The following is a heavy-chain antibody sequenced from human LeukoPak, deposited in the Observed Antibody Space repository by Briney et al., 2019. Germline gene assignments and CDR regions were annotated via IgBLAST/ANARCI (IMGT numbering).Heavy chain of an antibody. V-gene: IGHV4-39*07. CDR2: LNYSGTT. D-gene: IGHD3-10*01. CDR1: GGSNSGSTSY. J-gene: IGHJ5*02. CDR3: SRYDSDTGDFDP. Sequence: SETLSLTCTVSGGSNSGSTSYWGWIRQSPGKGLEWIGLLNYSGTTYYNPSFKSRVSISIDRSRTQFSLKLSSVTAADTAFYYCSRYDSDTGDFDPWGQGTLVTISS.